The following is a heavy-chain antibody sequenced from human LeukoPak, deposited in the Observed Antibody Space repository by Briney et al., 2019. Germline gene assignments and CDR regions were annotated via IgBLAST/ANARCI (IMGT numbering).Heavy chain of an antibody. D-gene: IGHD2-2*01. Sequence: GGSLRLSCAASGFIFSSYAMNWVRQAPGKGLEWVSSIRGFGGTTYYADSVKGRFTISRDNSKNTLYLQMHSLRAEDTAVYYCAKESLRVVPSATFDYWGQGTPVTVSS. J-gene: IGHJ4*02. CDR3: AKESLRVVPSATFDY. CDR1: GFIFSSYA. CDR2: IRGFGGTT. V-gene: IGHV3-23*01.